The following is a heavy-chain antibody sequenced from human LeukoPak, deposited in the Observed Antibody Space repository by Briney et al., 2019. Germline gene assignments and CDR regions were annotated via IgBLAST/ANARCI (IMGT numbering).Heavy chain of an antibody. Sequence: GSLRLSCAASGFTFSSYAMHWVRQAPGKGLEWVAVISYDGSNKYYADSVKGRFTISRDNSKNTLYLQMNSLRAEDTAVYYCARETGVDYDFWSGSPNAFDIWGQGTMVTVSS. D-gene: IGHD3-3*01. CDR3: ARETGVDYDFWSGSPNAFDI. CDR1: GFTFSSYA. V-gene: IGHV3-30*04. CDR2: ISYDGSNK. J-gene: IGHJ3*02.